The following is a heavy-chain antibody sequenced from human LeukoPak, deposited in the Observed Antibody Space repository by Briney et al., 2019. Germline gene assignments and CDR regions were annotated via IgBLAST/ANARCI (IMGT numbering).Heavy chain of an antibody. CDR2: IKSKTDGGTT. D-gene: IGHD3-3*01. Sequence: PGGSLRLSCAASGFTFSSYSMNWVRQAPGKGLEWVGRIKSKTDGGTTDYAAPVKGRFTISRDDSKNTLYLQMNSLKTEDTAVYYCTTAKYYDFWSGYYNTMYYFDYWGQGTLVTVSS. CDR3: TTAKYYDFWSGYYNTMYYFDY. V-gene: IGHV3-15*01. CDR1: GFTFSSYS. J-gene: IGHJ4*02.